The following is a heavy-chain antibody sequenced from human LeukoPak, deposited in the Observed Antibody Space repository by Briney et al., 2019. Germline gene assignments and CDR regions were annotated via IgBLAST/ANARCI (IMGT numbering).Heavy chain of an antibody. V-gene: IGHV4-59*08. CDR1: GDSISSYY. D-gene: IGHD3-22*01. CDR2: IYYSGST. CDR3: VRGYYVDSWGLYGQ. Sequence: SETLSLTCTVSGDSISSYYWSWLRQPPGKGLECIGYIYYSGSTNYNPSLKSRVTISVDTSKSQFSLKLRSVTAADTAVYYCVRGYYVDSWGLYGQWGRGTLVTVSS. J-gene: IGHJ4*02.